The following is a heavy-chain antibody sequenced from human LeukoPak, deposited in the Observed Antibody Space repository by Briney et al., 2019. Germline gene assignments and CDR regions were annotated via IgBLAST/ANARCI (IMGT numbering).Heavy chain of an antibody. CDR2: INPKRGDT. CDR1: GYTFTGYY. CDR3: AREGSSSWYGGIGETRYYYYYMDV. D-gene: IGHD6-13*01. J-gene: IGHJ6*03. Sequence: ASVKVSCKASGYTFTGYYMHWVRQAPGQGLEWMGWINPKRGDTNYAQKFQGRVTMTRDTSISTVYMELRSLRSDDTAVYYCAREGSSSWYGGIGETRYYYYYMDVWGKGTTVTVSS. V-gene: IGHV1-2*02.